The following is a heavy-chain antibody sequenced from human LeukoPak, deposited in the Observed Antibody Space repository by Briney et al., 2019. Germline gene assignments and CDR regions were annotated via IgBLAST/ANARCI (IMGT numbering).Heavy chain of an antibody. CDR3: AKDSVGGYYDFWSGYYHPPSEEDY. CDR1: GFTFSSYA. CDR2: ISYDGSNK. Sequence: GGSLRLPCAASGFTFSSYAMHWVRQAPGKGLEWVAVISYDGSNKYYADSVKGRFTISRDNSKNTLYLQMNSLRAEDTAVYYCAKDSVGGYYDFWSGYYHPPSEEDYWGQGTLVTVSS. D-gene: IGHD3-3*01. J-gene: IGHJ4*02. V-gene: IGHV3-30-3*01.